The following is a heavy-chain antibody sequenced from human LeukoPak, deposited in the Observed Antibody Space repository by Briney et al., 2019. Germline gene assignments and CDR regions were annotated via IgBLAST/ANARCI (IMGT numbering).Heavy chain of an antibody. J-gene: IGHJ5*02. D-gene: IGHD1-26*01. Sequence: SETLSLTCTVSGGSISIYSWSWIRQPPGEGLEWIGYIYYSGHTNYNPSPKSGVTISVDKSRNQLSWKPSAVTAADRAVYNCAGGIIVGATWGQNYNFFDPSGQRALVTVSS. V-gene: IGHV4-59*01. CDR3: AGGIIVGATWGQNYNFFDP. CDR2: IYYSGHT. CDR1: GGSISIYS.